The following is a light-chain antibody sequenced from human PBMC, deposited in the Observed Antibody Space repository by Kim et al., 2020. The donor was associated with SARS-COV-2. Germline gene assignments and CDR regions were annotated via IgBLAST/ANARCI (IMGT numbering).Light chain of an antibody. CDR3: QQYGSSLALT. Sequence: PGERATLSCRASQSVSSSYLAWYQQKPGQAPRLLIYGASSRATGIPYRFSGSGSGTDFTLTISRLEPEDFAVYYCQQYGSSLALTFGGGTKVDIK. CDR2: GAS. V-gene: IGKV3-20*01. CDR1: QSVSSSY. J-gene: IGKJ4*01.